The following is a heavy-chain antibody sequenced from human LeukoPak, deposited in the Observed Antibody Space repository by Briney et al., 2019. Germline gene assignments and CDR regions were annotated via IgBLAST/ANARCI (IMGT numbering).Heavy chain of an antibody. CDR1: GFTFSNAW. D-gene: IGHD3-16*01. CDR2: IKSKTDGGTT. Sequence: GGSLRLSCAASGFTFSNAWMSWVRQAPGKGLEWVGRIKSKTDGGTTDYAAPVKGRFTILRDDSKNTLYLQMNSLKTEDTAVYYCSRDYVWGSDTPTLDCWGQGTLVTVSS. CDR3: SRDYVWGSDTPTLDC. J-gene: IGHJ4*02. V-gene: IGHV3-15*01.